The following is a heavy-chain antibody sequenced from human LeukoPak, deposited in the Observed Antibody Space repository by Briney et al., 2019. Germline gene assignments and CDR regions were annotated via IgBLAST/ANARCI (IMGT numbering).Heavy chain of an antibody. D-gene: IGHD6-19*01. CDR2: INHSGST. Sequence: SETLSLTCAVYGGSFSGYYWSWIRQPPGKGLEWIGEINHSGSTNYTPSLKSRVTISVDTSKSQFSLKLSSVTAADTAVYYCARGGSGWYASYIWFDPWGQGTLVTAPS. J-gene: IGHJ5*02. V-gene: IGHV4-34*01. CDR3: ARGGSGWYASYIWFDP. CDR1: GGSFSGYY.